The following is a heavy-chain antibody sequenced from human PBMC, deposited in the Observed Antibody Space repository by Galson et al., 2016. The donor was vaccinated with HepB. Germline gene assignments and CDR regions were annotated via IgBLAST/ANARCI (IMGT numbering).Heavy chain of an antibody. CDR1: GFIFSNYW. V-gene: IGHV3-74*01. CDR3: GSVFEF. J-gene: IGHJ4*02. CDR2: VDDGSGT. Sequence: SLRLSCAASGFIFSNYWMHWVRQTPGKGLVWVSRVDDGSGTSYADSVKGRFTISRDNAKSTLYLQMHSLRAEDTAVYYCGSVFEFWGQGALVTVSS.